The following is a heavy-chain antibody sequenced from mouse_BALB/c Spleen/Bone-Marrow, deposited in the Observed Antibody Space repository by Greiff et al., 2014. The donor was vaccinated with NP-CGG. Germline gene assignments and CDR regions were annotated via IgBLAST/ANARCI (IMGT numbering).Heavy chain of an antibody. D-gene: IGHD2-10*01. V-gene: IGHV1S81*02. CDR3: ARSGAYYGNLYAMDY. CDR2: INPSNGRT. J-gene: IGHJ4*01. Sequence: QVQLQQSGAELVKPGAPVKLSCKASGYTFTSYWMHWVKQRPGQGLEWIGEINPSNGRTNYNEKFKSKATLTVDKSSSTAYMQLSSLTSEDSAVYYCARSGAYYGNLYAMDYWGQGTSVTVSS. CDR1: GYTFTSYW.